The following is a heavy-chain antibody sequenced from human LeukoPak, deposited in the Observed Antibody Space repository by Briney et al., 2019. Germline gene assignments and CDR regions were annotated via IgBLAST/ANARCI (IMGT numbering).Heavy chain of an antibody. CDR1: GYTFTGYY. D-gene: IGHD3-22*01. CDR2: INPNSGGT. J-gene: IGHJ4*02. CDR3: ARDGDSYYYDSSGYPGIDY. Sequence: VRVSCKASGYTFTGYYMHWVRQAPGQGLEWMGWINPNSGGTNYAQKFQGRVTMTRDTSISTAYMELSRLRSDDTAVYYCARDGDSYYYDSSGYPGIDYWGQGTLVTVSS. V-gene: IGHV1-2*02.